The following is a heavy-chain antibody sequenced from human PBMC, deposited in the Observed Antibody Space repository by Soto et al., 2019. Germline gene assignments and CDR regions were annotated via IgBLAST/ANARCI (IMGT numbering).Heavy chain of an antibody. V-gene: IGHV3-48*02. D-gene: IGHD6-6*01. Sequence: GGSLRLSCAASGFTFSSYSMNWVRQAPGKGLEWVSYTSSGSATIYYAASVKGRFTISRDNAKNSLYLQMNSLRDEDTAVYYCARDSASYSSSSGSYWYFDLWGRGTLVTVSA. CDR2: TSSGSATI. CDR3: ARDSASYSSSSGSYWYFDL. J-gene: IGHJ2*01. CDR1: GFTFSSYS.